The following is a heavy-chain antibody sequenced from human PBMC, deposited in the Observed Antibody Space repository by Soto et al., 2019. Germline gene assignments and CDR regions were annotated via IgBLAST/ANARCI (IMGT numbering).Heavy chain of an antibody. CDR1: GFTFSNYA. J-gene: IGHJ4*02. V-gene: IGHV3-23*01. CDR3: AKADTGHFRPFEY. D-gene: IGHD3-9*01. CDR2: VSDDGGTT. Sequence: ESGGGLVQPGESLRLSCAASGFTFSNYAMSWVRQAPGKRLEWVSVVSDDGGTTFYADSVRARFTISRDNSKNTVDLQMNSLRAEDTAVYYCAKADTGHFRPFEYCGQGTLVTVSS.